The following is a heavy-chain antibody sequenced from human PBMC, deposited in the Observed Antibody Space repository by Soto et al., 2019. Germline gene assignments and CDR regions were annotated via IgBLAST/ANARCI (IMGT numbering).Heavy chain of an antibody. J-gene: IGHJ6*02. D-gene: IGHD5-12*01. V-gene: IGHV3-11*06. CDR1: GFTFSDYY. Sequence: GGSLRLSCAASGFTFSDYYMSWIRQAPGKGLEWVSYISSSRSNTNYADSVKGRFTISRDNSKNTLYLQMNSLRAEDTAVYYCAKDGYNSWYYYGMDVWGQGTTVTVSS. CDR3: AKDGYNSWYYYGMDV. CDR2: ISSSRSNT.